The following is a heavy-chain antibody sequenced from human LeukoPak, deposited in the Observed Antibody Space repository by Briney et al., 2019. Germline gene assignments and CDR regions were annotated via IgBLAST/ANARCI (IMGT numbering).Heavy chain of an antibody. D-gene: IGHD1-26*01. CDR1: GGTFTSYA. J-gene: IGHJ5*02. CDR3: ARKLRLGGNWFDP. V-gene: IGHV1-69*15. Sequence: SVKVSCKTSGGTFTSYAITWVRQAPGQGLEWMGKIIPISGTTNYAQKFQGRVTFTADESTSAAYMELSSLRSEDTALYYCARKLRLGGNWFDPWGQGTLVTVSS. CDR2: IIPISGTT.